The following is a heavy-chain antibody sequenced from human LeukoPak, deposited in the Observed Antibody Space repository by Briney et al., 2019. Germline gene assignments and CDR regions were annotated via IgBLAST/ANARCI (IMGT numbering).Heavy chain of an antibody. CDR1: GFTFSTYA. CDR2: ISNDATKK. D-gene: IGHD4-17*01. V-gene: IGHV3-30*18. J-gene: IGHJ4*02. Sequence: GGSLRLSCAASGFTFSTYAMHWVRQAPGKGLKWVAVISNDATKKYYADSVKGRSTISRDNSENTLYLQMNSLRAEDTAVYYCAKDMNTVTTTFDYWGQGTLVTVSS. CDR3: AKDMNTVTTTFDY.